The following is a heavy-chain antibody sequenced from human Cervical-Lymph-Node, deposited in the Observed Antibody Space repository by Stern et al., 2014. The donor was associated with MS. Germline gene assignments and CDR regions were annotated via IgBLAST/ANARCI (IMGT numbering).Heavy chain of an antibody. V-gene: IGHV4-59*01. CDR1: GASITSYY. Sequence: QVQLQESGPGLLRPSETLSLTCTVSGASITSYYWSWIRPPPGKGLEWIGYIYYSGTTNYNASLKGRVAISIDTSKTQFSLRLSSVTAADTAVYYCARATDLWGQGTLVTVSS. J-gene: IGHJ5*02. CDR2: IYYSGTT. CDR3: ARATDL.